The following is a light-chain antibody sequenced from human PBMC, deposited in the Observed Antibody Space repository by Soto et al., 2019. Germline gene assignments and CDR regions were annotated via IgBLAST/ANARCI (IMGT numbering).Light chain of an antibody. V-gene: IGKV1-5*01. CDR2: DAS. Sequence: DIQMTQSPSTLSASVGDRVTITCRASQSISSWLAWYQQKPGKAPKLLIYDASSLESGVPSRVSGSGSGTEFTLTISSLQPDDFATYYCQQYNSYIWTFGQGTKVEIK. CDR1: QSISSW. J-gene: IGKJ1*01. CDR3: QQYNSYIWT.